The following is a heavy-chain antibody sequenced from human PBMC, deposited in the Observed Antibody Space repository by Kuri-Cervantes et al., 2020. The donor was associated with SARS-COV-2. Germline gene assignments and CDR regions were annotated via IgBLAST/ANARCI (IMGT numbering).Heavy chain of an antibody. V-gene: IGHV3-74*01. CDR2: INSDGSST. CDR1: GFTFDDYA. Sequence: GGSLRLSCAASGFTFDDYAMHWVRQAPGKGLVWVSRINSDGSSTSYADSVKGRFTISRDNAKNTLYLQMNSLRAEDTAVYYCAREDNWGFDYWGQGTLVTVSS. CDR3: AREDNWGFDY. D-gene: IGHD7-27*01. J-gene: IGHJ4*02.